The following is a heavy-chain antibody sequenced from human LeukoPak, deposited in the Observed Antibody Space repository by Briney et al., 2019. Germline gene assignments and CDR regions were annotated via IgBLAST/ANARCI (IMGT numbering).Heavy chain of an antibody. D-gene: IGHD3-10*01. J-gene: IGHJ4*02. V-gene: IGHV3-7*01. CDR1: GFTVSSNY. Sequence: QTGGSLRLSCAASGFTVSSNYMSWVRQAPGKGLEWVANINQDGSEKYFVDSVKGRFIISRDNAKNSLYLQMNSLRAEDTAVYYCVRDRSRFGESDWGQGTLVTVSS. CDR2: INQDGSEK. CDR3: VRDRSRFGESD.